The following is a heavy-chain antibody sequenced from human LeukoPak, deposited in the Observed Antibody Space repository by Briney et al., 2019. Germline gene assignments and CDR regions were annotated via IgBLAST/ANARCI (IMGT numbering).Heavy chain of an antibody. J-gene: IGHJ6*04. V-gene: IGHV1-2*02. CDR3: ARGTGLLRFLEWPMDV. D-gene: IGHD3-3*01. CDR1: GYTFTSNY. CDR2: VNPNSGGT. Sequence: ASVKVSCKAFGYTFTSNYMHWVRQAPGQELEWMGWVNPNSGGTNYAQRFQGRVTMTRDTSINTAYMELSRLRSDDTAVYYCARGTGLLRFLEWPMDVWGKGTTVTVSS.